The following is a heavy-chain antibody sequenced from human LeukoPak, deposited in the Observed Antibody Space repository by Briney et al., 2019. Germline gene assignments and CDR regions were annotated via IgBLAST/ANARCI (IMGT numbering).Heavy chain of an antibody. J-gene: IGHJ4*02. CDR2: IDWNGGMT. CDR3: ARCTTGKTFGSLREIKKSREIDY. Sequence: GGSLRLSCAASGFNFDDYGMSWVRQAPGQGLEWLSGIDWNGGMTTYADSAKGRFTISRDNAKNSLYLQVNSLRGEDTAVYYCARCTTGKTFGSLREIKKSREIDYWGQGTLVTVSS. D-gene: IGHD1-1*01. V-gene: IGHV3-20*04. CDR1: GFNFDDYG.